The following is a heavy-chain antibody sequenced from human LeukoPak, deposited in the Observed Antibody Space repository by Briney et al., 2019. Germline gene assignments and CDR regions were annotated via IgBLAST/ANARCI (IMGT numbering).Heavy chain of an antibody. CDR2: IIPIFGTA. J-gene: IGHJ4*02. D-gene: IGHD3-9*01. V-gene: IGHV1-69*05. Sequence: SVKVSCKASGGTFSSHAISWVRQAPGQGLEWMGGIIPIFGTANYAQKFQGRVTITTDESTSTAYMELSSLRSEDTAVYYCASWRYDILTGFDYWGQGTLVTVSS. CDR3: ASWRYDILTGFDY. CDR1: GGTFSSHA.